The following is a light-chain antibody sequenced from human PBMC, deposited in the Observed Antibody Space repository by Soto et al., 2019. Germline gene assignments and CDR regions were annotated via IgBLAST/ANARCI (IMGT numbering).Light chain of an antibody. CDR2: EGS. CDR3: CSYAGSSTFYV. Sequence: QSVLTQPASVSGSPGQSITISCTGTSSDVGSYNLVSWYQQHPGKAPKLMIYEGSKRPSGVPNRFSGSKSGNTASLTISGLQAEDEADYCCCSYAGSSTFYVFGTGTKVTVL. V-gene: IGLV2-23*01. CDR1: SSDVGSYNL. J-gene: IGLJ1*01.